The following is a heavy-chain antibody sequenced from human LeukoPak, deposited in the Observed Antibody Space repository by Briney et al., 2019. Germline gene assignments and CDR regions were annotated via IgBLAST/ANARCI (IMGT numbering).Heavy chain of an antibody. Sequence: PSETLSLTCTVSGGSISSYYWSWIRQPPGKGLEWIGYIYYSGSTNYNPSLKSRVTISVDTSKNQFSPKLSSVTAADTAVYYCAREVRRCSSGCGWFDPWGQGTLVTVSS. CDR2: IYYSGST. J-gene: IGHJ5*02. V-gene: IGHV4-59*01. CDR1: GGSISSYY. CDR3: AREVRRCSSGCGWFDP. D-gene: IGHD6-19*01.